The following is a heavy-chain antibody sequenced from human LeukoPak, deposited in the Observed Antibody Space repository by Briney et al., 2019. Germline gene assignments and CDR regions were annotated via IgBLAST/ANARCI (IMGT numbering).Heavy chain of an antibody. Sequence: SGGSLRLSCAASGFSLSSYMMSWLRQAPGQGLEWVSTITSGGSTYYVDSVRGRFTISRENSENTLYLQMNSLRAEDTAVYYCVKRPCYDGGGFPFEYWGQGTLVTVSS. D-gene: IGHD3-22*01. J-gene: IGHJ4*02. CDR3: VKRPCYDGGGFPFEY. V-gene: IGHV3-23*01. CDR2: ITSGGST. CDR1: GFSLSSYM.